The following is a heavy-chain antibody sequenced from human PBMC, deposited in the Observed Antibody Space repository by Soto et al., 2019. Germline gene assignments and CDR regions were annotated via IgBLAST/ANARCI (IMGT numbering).Heavy chain of an antibody. CDR1: GGTFSSYA. CDR2: IIPIFGTA. J-gene: IGHJ4*02. Sequence: QVQLVQSGAEVKKPGSSVKVSCTASGGTFSSYAISWVRQAPGQGLEWMGGIIPIFGTANYAQKFQGRVTISGDESTSTAYKELRSLRSKDTAVYYCARGDYYGSGSSRAYDYWGQGTLVTASS. V-gene: IGHV1-69*01. D-gene: IGHD3-10*01. CDR3: ARGDYYGSGSSRAYDY.